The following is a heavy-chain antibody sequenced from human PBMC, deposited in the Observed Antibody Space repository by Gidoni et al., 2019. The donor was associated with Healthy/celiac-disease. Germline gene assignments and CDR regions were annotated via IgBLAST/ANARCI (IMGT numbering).Heavy chain of an antibody. CDR1: GFTFSSYS. J-gene: IGHJ4*02. D-gene: IGHD1-26*01. CDR2: ISRSSSYI. Sequence: EVQLVESGGGLVKPGRSLRLSCAASGFTFSSYSMTWVGQAPGKGLEWVSSISRSSSYIFYADSVKGRFTISRDNAKNSLYLQMNSLRAEDTAVYYCARESGSYYDYWGQGTLVTVSS. CDR3: ARESGSYYDY. V-gene: IGHV3-21*01.